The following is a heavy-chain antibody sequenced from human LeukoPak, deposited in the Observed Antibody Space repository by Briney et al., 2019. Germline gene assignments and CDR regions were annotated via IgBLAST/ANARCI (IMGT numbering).Heavy chain of an antibody. D-gene: IGHD2-2*01. CDR2: IYTSGST. V-gene: IGHV4-4*07. J-gene: IGHJ5*02. CDR1: GGSISSYY. Sequence: SETLSLTCTVSGGSISSYYWSWIRQPAGKGLEWIGRIYTSGSTNYNPSLKSRVTISVDTSKNQFSLKLSSVTAADTAVYYCARRIVVVPAAKENWFDPWGQGTLVTVSS. CDR3: ARRIVVVPAAKENWFDP.